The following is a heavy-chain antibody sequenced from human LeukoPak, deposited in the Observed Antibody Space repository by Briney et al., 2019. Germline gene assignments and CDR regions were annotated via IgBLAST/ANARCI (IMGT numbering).Heavy chain of an antibody. CDR3: AREGALWFGESRGAFDI. V-gene: IGHV1-18*01. CDR2: ISAYNGNT. D-gene: IGHD3-10*01. Sequence: GASVKVSCKASGYTFTSYGISWVRQAPGQGLEWMGWISAYNGNTNYAQKLQGRVTMTTDTSTSTAYMELRSLRSDDTAVYYCAREGALWFGESRGAFDIWGQGTMVTVSS. J-gene: IGHJ3*02. CDR1: GYTFTSYG.